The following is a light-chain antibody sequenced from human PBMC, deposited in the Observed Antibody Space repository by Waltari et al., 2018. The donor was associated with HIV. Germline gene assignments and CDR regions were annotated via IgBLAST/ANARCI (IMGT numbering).Light chain of an antibody. Sequence: QSALTQPPSASGSPGQSVAISCTGTRSDLGAYNFVSWYQQKPGSAPKLIIFEVTKRPTGVPDRFSGSKSGNTASLTVSGLLPEDDADYYCSSYAGSNRFVVFGGGTRLTVL. CDR3: SSYAGSNRFVV. J-gene: IGLJ2*01. CDR1: RSDLGAYNF. V-gene: IGLV2-8*01. CDR2: EVT.